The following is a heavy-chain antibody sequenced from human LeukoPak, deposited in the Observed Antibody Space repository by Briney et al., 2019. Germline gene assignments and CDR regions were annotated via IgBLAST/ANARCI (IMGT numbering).Heavy chain of an antibody. CDR3: ARGGAARPDF. Sequence: GGSLRLSCAASGFTFSSYGMHWVRQAPGKGLERVAFIRYDGSNKNNADSVKGRFTISRDNSKNTLYLQMNSLRVEDTAVYYCARGGAARPDFWGQGTLVTVSS. CDR1: GFTFSSYG. CDR2: IRYDGSNK. J-gene: IGHJ4*02. V-gene: IGHV3-30*02. D-gene: IGHD6-6*01.